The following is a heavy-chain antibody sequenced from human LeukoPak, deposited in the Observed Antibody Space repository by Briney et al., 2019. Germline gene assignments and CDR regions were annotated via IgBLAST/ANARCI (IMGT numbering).Heavy chain of an antibody. V-gene: IGHV3-23*01. CDR3: AKDDGYGDYGYDY. Sequence: GGSLRLSCAASGLTFSSYAMSWVRQAPGKGLEWVSAISGSGGSTYYADSVKGRFTISRDNSKNTLYLQMNSLRAEDTAVYYCAKDDGYGDYGYDYWGQGTLVTVSS. CDR2: ISGSGGST. D-gene: IGHD4-17*01. J-gene: IGHJ4*02. CDR1: GLTFSSYA.